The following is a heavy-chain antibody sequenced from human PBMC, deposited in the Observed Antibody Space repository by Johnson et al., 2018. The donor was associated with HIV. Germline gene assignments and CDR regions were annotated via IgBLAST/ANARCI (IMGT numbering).Heavy chain of an antibody. V-gene: IGHV3-20*04. J-gene: IGHJ3*02. CDR1: GFIFRDYY. CDR3: ARGAYSSSWHASDASDI. Sequence: VQLVESVGGLVKPRGSLRLSCAASGFIFRDYYMSWIRQAPGKGLEWVSGIDWNGGSSGYADSVKGRFSISRDNGKDSLYLQMNSLRAEDTALYYCARGAYSSSWHASDASDIWGQGTMVTVSS. CDR2: IDWNGGSS. D-gene: IGHD6-13*01.